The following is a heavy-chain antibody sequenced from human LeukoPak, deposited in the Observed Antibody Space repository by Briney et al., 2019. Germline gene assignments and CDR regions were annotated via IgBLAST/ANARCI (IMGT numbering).Heavy chain of an antibody. CDR2: IYSGGST. J-gene: IGHJ4*02. V-gene: IGHV3-66*01. CDR1: GFSVCSNS. D-gene: IGHD4-23*01. Sequence: PGGSLSPSRTASGFSVCSNSMSWVCQAPGKGLEWVSVIYSGGSTYYAESVKGRFTISRDNSKNTLYLQMNSLRAGDTAVYYCASDVEIGGHKNWGQGALVTVSS. CDR3: ASDVEIGGHKN.